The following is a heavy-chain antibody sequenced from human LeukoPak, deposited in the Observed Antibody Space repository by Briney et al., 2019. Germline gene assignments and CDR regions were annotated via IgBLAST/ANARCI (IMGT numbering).Heavy chain of an antibody. CDR1: GFTFSDSW. Sequence: GGSLRLSCAASGFTFSDSWMSWVRQAPGKGLEWVANMNQDGSAKGYVDSVKGRFTISRDNARNSLYLQMSSLRPEDTAVYYCATYTHWVAGDVWGQGTTVTVFS. J-gene: IGHJ6*02. CDR3: ATYTHWVAGDV. CDR2: MNQDGSAK. D-gene: IGHD3-16*01. V-gene: IGHV3-7*01.